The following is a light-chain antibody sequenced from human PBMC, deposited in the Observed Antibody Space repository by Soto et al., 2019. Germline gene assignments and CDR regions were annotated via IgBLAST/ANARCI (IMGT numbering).Light chain of an antibody. CDR1: SSNIGSNS. CDR2: SDN. J-gene: IGLJ3*02. CDR3: APWDDTLNGRV. Sequence: QSVLTQPPSASGTPGQRVTISCSGSSSNIGSNSVNWYHQVAGTAPKLLIHSDNQRPSGVPDRFSGSKSGTSASLAISGLQSGDEADYYCAPWDDTLNGRVFGGGTKVTVL. V-gene: IGLV1-44*01.